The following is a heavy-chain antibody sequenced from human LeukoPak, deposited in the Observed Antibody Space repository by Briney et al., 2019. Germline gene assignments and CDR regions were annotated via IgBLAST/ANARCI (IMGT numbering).Heavy chain of an antibody. CDR1: GFTFSDHY. CDR2: TRNKANSYTT. CDR3: AREGRYSSSRNYYYYYMDV. Sequence: PGGSLRLSCAASGFTFSDHYMDWVRQAPGKGLEWVGRTRNKANSYTTEYAASVKGRFTISRDDSKISLYLQMNSLKTEDTAVYYCAREGRYSSSRNYYYYYMDVWGKGTTVTVSS. D-gene: IGHD6-13*01. V-gene: IGHV3-72*01. J-gene: IGHJ6*03.